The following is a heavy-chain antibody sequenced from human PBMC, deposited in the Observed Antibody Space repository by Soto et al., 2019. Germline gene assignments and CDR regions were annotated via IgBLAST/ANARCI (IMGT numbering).Heavy chain of an antibody. CDR1: GYTFTSYW. Sequence: LKISCKGSGYTFTSYWIGWVRQMPGKGLEWMGIIYPGDSDTRYSPSFQGQVTISADKSISTAYLQWSSLKASDTAMYYCARRGNSKCKSYRKDVWGQGTTVTVSS. CDR2: IYPGDSDT. V-gene: IGHV5-51*01. J-gene: IGHJ6*02. CDR3: ARRGNSKCKSYRKDV. D-gene: IGHD5-18*01.